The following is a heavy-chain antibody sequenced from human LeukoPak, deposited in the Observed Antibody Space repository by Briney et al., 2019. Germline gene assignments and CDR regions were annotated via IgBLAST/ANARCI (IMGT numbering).Heavy chain of an antibody. D-gene: IGHD3-10*01. CDR2: MYLNNGNT. CDR3: ARTAAEWFGEFLYYYYGMDV. CDR1: RYTFTSYD. V-gene: IGHV1-8*01. Sequence: GASVKVSCKASRYTFTSYDIHWVRQATGQGVEWVGWMYLNNGNTHYAQKLQGRVTMTMNTSISTAYMELSSLRSEDTAVYYCARTAAEWFGEFLYYYYGMDVWGQGTTVTVSS. J-gene: IGHJ6*02.